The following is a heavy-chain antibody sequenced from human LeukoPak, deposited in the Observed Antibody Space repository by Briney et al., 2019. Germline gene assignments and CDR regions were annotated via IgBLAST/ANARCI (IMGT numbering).Heavy chain of an antibody. CDR3: AKEGAIMGKTWFDY. D-gene: IGHD3-16*01. V-gene: IGHV3-30-3*01. CDR2: ISYDGSNK. CDR1: GFTFSSYA. J-gene: IGHJ4*02. Sequence: GGSLRLSCAASGFTFSSYAMHWVRQAPGKGLEWVAVISYDGSNKYYADSVKGRFTISRDNSKNTLYLEMNSLRADDTAVYYCAKEGAIMGKTWFDYWGQGTLVTVSS.